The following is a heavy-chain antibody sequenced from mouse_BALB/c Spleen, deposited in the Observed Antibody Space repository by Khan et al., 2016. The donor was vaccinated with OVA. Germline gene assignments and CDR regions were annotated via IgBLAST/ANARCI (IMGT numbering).Heavy chain of an antibody. CDR3: ASHLTGSFAY. D-gene: IGHD4-1*01. V-gene: IGHV5-6*01. CDR2: ISSAGDYT. CDR1: GFTFSSYG. J-gene: IGHJ3*01. Sequence: EVQVVESGGDLVKPGGSLKLSCAASGFTFSSYGMSWVRQTPDKRLEWVATISSAGDYTFYPDNVKGRFTISRDNAKNTLYLQVSSLKSEDTAMYYCASHLTGSFAYWGQGTLVTVS.